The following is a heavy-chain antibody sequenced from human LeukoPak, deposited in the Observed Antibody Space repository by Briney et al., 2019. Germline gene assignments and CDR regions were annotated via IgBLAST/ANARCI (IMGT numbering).Heavy chain of an antibody. CDR3: AEVPGQIVALPAGDDAFDI. D-gene: IGHD2-2*01. Sequence: GGSLRLSCAASGFPFSSYAMSWGRQAPGKGLEWVSSISAGGSSTYYADSVKGRFTISRDNSKNTLYLQMDSLRAEDTAVYFCAEVPGQIVALPAGDDAFDIWGQGTMVTVSS. CDR1: GFPFSSYA. CDR2: ISAGGSST. V-gene: IGHV3-23*01. J-gene: IGHJ3*02.